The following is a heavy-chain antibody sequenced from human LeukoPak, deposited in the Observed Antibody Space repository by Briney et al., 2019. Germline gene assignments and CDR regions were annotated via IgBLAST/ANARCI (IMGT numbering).Heavy chain of an antibody. CDR3: ARRSGIAVAGAFDY. J-gene: IGHJ4*02. Sequence: GGSLRLSCAASGFTFSSNSMSWVRQAPGKGLEWVANIKQDGSEKYYVDSVKGRFTISRDNAKKSLYLQMNSLRAEDTAVYYCARRSGIAVAGAFDYWGQGTLVTVSS. D-gene: IGHD6-19*01. CDR1: GFTFSSNS. V-gene: IGHV3-7*03. CDR2: IKQDGSEK.